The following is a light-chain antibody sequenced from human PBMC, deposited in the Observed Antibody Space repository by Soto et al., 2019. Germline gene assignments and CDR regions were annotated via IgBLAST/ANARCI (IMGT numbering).Light chain of an antibody. Sequence: QSALTQPRSVSGSPGQSVTISCTGTSSDVGDYNFVSWYQQHPGKAPKFIIYDVNKRPSGVPDRFSGSKSGNTASLTISGLQAEDEADYYCCSYAGSYTWLFGGGTKVTVL. CDR3: CSYAGSYTWL. CDR1: SSDVGDYNF. J-gene: IGLJ3*02. V-gene: IGLV2-11*01. CDR2: DVN.